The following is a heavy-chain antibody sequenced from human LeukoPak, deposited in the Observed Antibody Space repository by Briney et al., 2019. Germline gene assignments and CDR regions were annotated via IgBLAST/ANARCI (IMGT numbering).Heavy chain of an antibody. CDR3: ARQTGSGLFILP. D-gene: IGHD3/OR15-3a*01. CDR1: GGSISSGTYY. Sequence: SETLSLTCTVSGGSISSGTYYWGWIRQPPGKGLEWIGSIYYSGSTYYNPSLRSRVTISVDTSKNQFSLRLTSVTAADTAVYYCARQTGSGLFILPGGQGTLVTVSS. CDR2: IYYSGST. V-gene: IGHV4-39*01. J-gene: IGHJ4*02.